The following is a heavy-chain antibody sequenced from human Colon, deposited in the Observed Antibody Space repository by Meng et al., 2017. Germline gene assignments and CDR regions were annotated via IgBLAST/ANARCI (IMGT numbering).Heavy chain of an antibody. CDR2: IDHFGIS. D-gene: IGHD4-17*01. CDR1: GGAFSGFY. J-gene: IGHJ5*02. V-gene: IGHV4-34*02. CDR3: GTGLRHGDWFDP. Sequence: QLQIQQGGAGRLKPSETLSLTCAVPGGAFSGFYWSWIRQPPGKGLAWIGEIDHFGISNYHSSLKGRLTMSVDTSKKQISLTLTSVTAADTAVYYCGTGLRHGDWFDPWGPGTLVTVSS.